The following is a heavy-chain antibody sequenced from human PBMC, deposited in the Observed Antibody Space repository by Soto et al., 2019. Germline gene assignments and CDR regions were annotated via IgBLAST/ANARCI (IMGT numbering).Heavy chain of an antibody. CDR1: GFTFSSYS. J-gene: IGHJ4*02. D-gene: IGHD4-17*01. V-gene: IGHV3-48*01. CDR3: ARDYGDYVPRNDY. CDR2: ISSSDINI. Sequence: EVQLVESGGGLIQPGGSLRLSCAASGFTFSSYSMNWVRQAPGKGLEWISYISSSDINIYYADSVKGRFTISRDIAKNSLYLQMYSLRAEDTAVYYCARDYGDYVPRNDYWGQGTLVTVSS.